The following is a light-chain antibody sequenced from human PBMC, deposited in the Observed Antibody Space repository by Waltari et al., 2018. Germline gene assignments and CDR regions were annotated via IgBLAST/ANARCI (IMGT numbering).Light chain of an antibody. CDR3: QQRSNWPLFT. V-gene: IGKV3-11*01. CDR2: DAS. Sequence: EIVLSQSPATLSLSPGERATLPCRASQSVSSYLAWYQQKPRQAPRLLIYDASNRATGSPARFSGSGSGTDFTLTISSLEPEDFAVYYCQQRSNWPLFTFGPGTKVDIK. J-gene: IGKJ3*01. CDR1: QSVSSY.